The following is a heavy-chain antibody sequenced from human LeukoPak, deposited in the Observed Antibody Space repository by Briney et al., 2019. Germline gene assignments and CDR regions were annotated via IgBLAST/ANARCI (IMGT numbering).Heavy chain of an antibody. CDR3: AKGGYSYGSLYYFDY. J-gene: IGHJ4*02. D-gene: IGHD5-18*01. V-gene: IGHV3-23*01. CDR1: GFTFSSYS. Sequence: GGSLRLSCAASGFTFSSYSINWVRQAPGKGLEWVSAISGSGGSTYYADSVKGRFTISRDNSKNTLYLQMNSLRAEDTAVYYCAKGGYSYGSLYYFDYWGQGTLVTVSS. CDR2: ISGSGGST.